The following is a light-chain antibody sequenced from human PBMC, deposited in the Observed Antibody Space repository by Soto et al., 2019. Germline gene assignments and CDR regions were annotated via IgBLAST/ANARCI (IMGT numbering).Light chain of an antibody. CDR2: IAS. J-gene: IGKJ1*01. CDR1: QGIRNY. V-gene: IGKV1-9*01. CDR3: QQYNSYAWT. Sequence: DIQLTRSPSFLSASVGDRLTIACRASQGIRNYLAWYQQKPGRAPKLLMYIASTLQTGDPSRFSGSQSGTEFTLTISSLQPEDFATYYFQQYNSYAWTFGQGTKVDIK.